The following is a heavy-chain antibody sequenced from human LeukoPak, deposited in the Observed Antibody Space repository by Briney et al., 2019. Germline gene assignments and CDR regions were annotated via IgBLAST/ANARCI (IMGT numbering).Heavy chain of an antibody. Sequence: SETLSLTCAVSGGSISSSNWWSWVRQPPGKGLEWIGQIYHSGSTNYNPSLKSRVTISVDTSKNQFSLKLSSVTAADTAVYYCARTSSSSWYVPWGQGTLVTVSS. CDR2: IYHSGST. CDR3: ARTSSSSWYVP. V-gene: IGHV4-4*02. CDR1: GGSISSSNW. J-gene: IGHJ5*02. D-gene: IGHD6-13*01.